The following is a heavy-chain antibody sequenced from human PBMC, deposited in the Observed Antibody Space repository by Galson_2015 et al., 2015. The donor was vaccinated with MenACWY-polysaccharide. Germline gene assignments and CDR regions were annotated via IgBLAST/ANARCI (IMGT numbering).Heavy chain of an antibody. CDR1: GFDFTRYS. V-gene: IGHV3-48*01. D-gene: IGHD2-21*01. J-gene: IGHJ6*02. Sequence: SLRLSCAASGFDFTRYSMNWVRQAPGKGLEWLSYITGSSETIYYADSVKGRFTISRDNAQKSLVLQLRSLTVEDTAVYYCVKARGAERYYYSLDVWGHGTTVTVSS. CDR3: VKARGAERYYYSLDV. CDR2: ITGSSETI.